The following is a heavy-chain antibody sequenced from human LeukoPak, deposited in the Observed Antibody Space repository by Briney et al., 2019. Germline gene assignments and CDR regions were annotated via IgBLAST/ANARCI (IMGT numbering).Heavy chain of an antibody. CDR2: VYYTGNT. V-gene: IGHV4-59*01. CDR1: GGSISSYY. CDR3: ERSNDWGNWFDP. Sequence: SETLSLTCTASGGSISSYYWSWIRQPPGKGLEWISFVYYTGNTNYSPSLESRVTLSVDTSMNQFSLKLRSVTAADTAVYYCERSNDWGNWFDPWGQGTLVTVSS. D-gene: IGHD3-9*01. J-gene: IGHJ5*02.